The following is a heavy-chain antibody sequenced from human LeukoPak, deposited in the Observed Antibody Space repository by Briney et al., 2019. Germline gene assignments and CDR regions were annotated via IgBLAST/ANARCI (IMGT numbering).Heavy chain of an antibody. Sequence: SETLSLTCSVSGGSISSNSYYWGWIRQSPGKGLEWIGTKYYSGGTYYNPSLKSRVTISVDTSKNQFSLKLSSVTAADTAVYYCARGRIAGYNRYYFDYWGQGTLVTVS. CDR3: ARGRIAGYNRYYFDY. CDR2: KYYSGGT. J-gene: IGHJ4*02. CDR1: GGSISSNSYY. D-gene: IGHD5-24*01. V-gene: IGHV4-39*07.